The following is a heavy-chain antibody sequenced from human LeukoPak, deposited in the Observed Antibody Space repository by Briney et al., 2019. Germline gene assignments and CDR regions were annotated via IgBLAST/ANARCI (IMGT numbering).Heavy chain of an antibody. D-gene: IGHD3-3*01. CDR3: AKDDPIFGVVTYTFSSDY. J-gene: IGHJ4*02. V-gene: IGHV3-23*01. Sequence: PGGSLRLSCAASGFTFSSYAMSCVCQAPGKGVEWVSAISGRVGSTYYADSVKGRFTISRDNSKNTRYLQMNSLRAEDTAVYYCAKDDPIFGVVTYTFSSDYWGQGTLVTVSS. CDR2: ISGRVGST. CDR1: GFTFSSYA.